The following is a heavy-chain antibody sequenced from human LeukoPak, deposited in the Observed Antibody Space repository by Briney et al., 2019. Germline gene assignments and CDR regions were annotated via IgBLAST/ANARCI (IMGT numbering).Heavy chain of an antibody. D-gene: IGHD3-22*01. V-gene: IGHV4-61*01. CDR2: IYYSGST. CDR1: GGSVSSGSYY. Sequence: SETLSLTCTVSGGSVSSGSYYWSWIRQPPGKGLEWIGYIYYSGSTNYNPSLKSRVTISVDTSKNQFSLKLSSVTAADTAVYYCASRKDYDSSGYYYDSFGYWGQGTLVTVSS. CDR3: ASRKDYDSSGYYYDSFGY. J-gene: IGHJ4*02.